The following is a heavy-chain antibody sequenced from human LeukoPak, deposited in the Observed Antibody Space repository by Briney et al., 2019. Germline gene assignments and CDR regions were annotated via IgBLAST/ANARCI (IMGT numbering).Heavy chain of an antibody. V-gene: IGHV4-34*01. Sequence: SETLSLTCAVYGGSFSGYYWSWIRQPPGKGLEWIGEINHSGSTNYNPSLKSRVTISVDTSKNQFSLKLSSVTAADTAVYYCARGSQLWFFDYWGQGTLVTVSS. D-gene: IGHD5-18*01. CDR1: GGSFSGYY. J-gene: IGHJ4*02. CDR3: ARGSQLWFFDY. CDR2: INHSGST.